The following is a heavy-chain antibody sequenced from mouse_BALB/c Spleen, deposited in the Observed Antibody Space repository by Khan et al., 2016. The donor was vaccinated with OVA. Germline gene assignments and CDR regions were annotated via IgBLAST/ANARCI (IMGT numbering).Heavy chain of an antibody. Sequence: QIQLVQSGPELKKPGETVKISCKASGYTFTNYGMNWVKQAPGKGLKWMGWINTYTGEPTYTDDFKGRFAFSLETSASTAYLQNNNLKNEDTATNYCARPPYFSYVMAYWGQGTSVTVSS. J-gene: IGHJ4*01. V-gene: IGHV9-3-1*01. D-gene: IGHD2-10*01. CDR1: GYTFTNYG. CDR3: ARPPYFSYVMAY. CDR2: INTYTGEP.